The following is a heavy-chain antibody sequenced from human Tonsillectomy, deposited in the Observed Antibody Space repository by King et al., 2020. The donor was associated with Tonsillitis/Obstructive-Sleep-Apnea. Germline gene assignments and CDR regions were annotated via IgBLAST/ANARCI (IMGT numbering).Heavy chain of an antibody. V-gene: IGHV4-34*01. CDR1: GGSFSGYY. J-gene: IGHJ4*02. CDR2: INHSGSN. CDR3: ARGPKPGIAVAGNLIQLYFDY. D-gene: IGHD6-19*01. Sequence: VQLQQWGAGLLKPSETLSLTCAVYGGSFSGYYWSWIRQPPGKGLEWIGEINHSGSNNYNPSLKSRVTISVDTSKNQFSLKLGSVTAADTAVYYCARGPKPGIAVAGNLIQLYFDYWGQGTLVTVSS.